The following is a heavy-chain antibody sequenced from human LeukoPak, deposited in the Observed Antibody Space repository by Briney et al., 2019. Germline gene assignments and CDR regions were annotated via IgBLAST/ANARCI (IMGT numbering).Heavy chain of an antibody. Sequence: PSETLSLTCTVSGGSISGSRSYWGWIRQPQGKGLDGIGSVFHSGTTYYNPSLKSRITISVDTTKNQFSLKLCSVTAADTAVYYCARRDYSGDNPVLDYWGQGTLVTVSS. CDR1: GGSISGSRSY. CDR3: ARRDYSGDNPVLDY. V-gene: IGHV4-39*01. J-gene: IGHJ4*02. CDR2: VFHSGTT. D-gene: IGHD2-21*01.